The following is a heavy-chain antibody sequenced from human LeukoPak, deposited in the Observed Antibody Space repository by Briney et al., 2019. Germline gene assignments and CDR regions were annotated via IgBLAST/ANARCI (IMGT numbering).Heavy chain of an antibody. D-gene: IGHD1-1*01. J-gene: IGHJ4*02. V-gene: IGHV3-23*01. Sequence: GGSLRLSCAASGFAFSSFGMSWVRQAPGKGLEWVSAINYHGGNTYYADSVKGRFTISRDNSNNALHLQINSLRAEDTALYFCARRYSTRNFFDSWGQGTLVTVSS. CDR3: ARRYSTRNFFDS. CDR2: INYHGGNT. CDR1: GFAFSSFG.